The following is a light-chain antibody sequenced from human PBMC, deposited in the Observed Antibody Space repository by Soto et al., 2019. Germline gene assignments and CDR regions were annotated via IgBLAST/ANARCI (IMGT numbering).Light chain of an antibody. CDR3: QQYNSHWT. J-gene: IGKJ1*01. CDR2: EAS. V-gene: IGKV1-5*03. Sequence: DIQMTQSPSTLSASVGDRVTITCRASQSINNWLAWYQQKAGKAPKLLIYEASGLESGVPSRFSGSGSGTESTLTISSLQPDDFATYYCQQYNSHWTFGQGTKVDIK. CDR1: QSINNW.